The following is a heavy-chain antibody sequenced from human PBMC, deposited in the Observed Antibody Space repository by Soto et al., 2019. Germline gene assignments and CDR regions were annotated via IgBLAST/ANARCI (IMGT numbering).Heavy chain of an antibody. CDR3: ARVRQLVGYFYYYMDV. V-gene: IGHV1-18*01. Sequence: QVQLLQSGPEVKKPGASVKVSCKASGYTFTNYGITWVRQAPGQGLEWMGGIGAYNGDTHYTEKLQGRVTMTTDTSTSTSYMELRGLKSDDTAVYYGARVRQLVGYFYYYMDVWGKGTTVTVSS. CDR2: IGAYNGDT. CDR1: GYTFTNYG. J-gene: IGHJ6*03. D-gene: IGHD6-6*01.